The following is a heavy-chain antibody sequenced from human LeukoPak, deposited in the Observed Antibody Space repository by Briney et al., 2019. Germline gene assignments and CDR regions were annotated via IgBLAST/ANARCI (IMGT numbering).Heavy chain of an antibody. V-gene: IGHV4-39*07. CDR2: IYYSGST. Sequence: KPSETLSLTCTVSGGSISSSSYYWGWIRQPPGKGLEWIGSIYYSGSTYYNPSLKSRVTISVDTSKNQFSLKLSSVTAADTAVYYCARDGDYYGSGGYYNPNWFDPWGQGTLVTVSS. CDR3: ARDGDYYGSGGYYNPNWFDP. CDR1: GGSISSSSYY. J-gene: IGHJ5*02. D-gene: IGHD3-10*01.